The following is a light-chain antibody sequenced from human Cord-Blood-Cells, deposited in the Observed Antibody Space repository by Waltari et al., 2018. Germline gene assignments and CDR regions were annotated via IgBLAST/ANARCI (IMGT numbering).Light chain of an antibody. CDR1: QSVSSY. CDR2: DAT. J-gene: IGKJ2*01. Sequence: EIVLTQSPATLSLSPGERATLSCRASQSVSSYLAWYQQKPGQDPRLLIDDATHRATGIPAGFSGSGYGTDVTLTISSLEPEDFAVYYCQQRSNWPYTFGQGTKLEIK. CDR3: QQRSNWPYT. V-gene: IGKV3-11*01.